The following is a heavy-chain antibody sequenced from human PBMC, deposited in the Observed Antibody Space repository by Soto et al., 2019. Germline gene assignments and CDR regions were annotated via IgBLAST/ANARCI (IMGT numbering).Heavy chain of an antibody. J-gene: IGHJ6*02. D-gene: IGHD2-15*01. CDR2: IYSGGST. CDR1: GVIVSSNY. Sequence: EVQLVESGGGLIQPGGSLRLSCAASGVIVSSNYMSWVRQAPGKGLEWVSVIYSGGSTYYADSVKGRFTVSRDNSKNTLYLQMNNLRAEDTAVYYCAREGGYCSGGSCHNYYYYGMDVWGQGTTVTVSS. CDR3: AREGGYCSGGSCHNYYYYGMDV. V-gene: IGHV3-53*01.